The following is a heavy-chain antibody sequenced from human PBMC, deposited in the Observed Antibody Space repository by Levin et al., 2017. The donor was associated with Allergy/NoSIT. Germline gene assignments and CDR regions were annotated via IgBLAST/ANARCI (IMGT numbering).Heavy chain of an antibody. Sequence: GESLKISCKGSGNSFTTYWISWVRQMPGKGLEWMGRIDPSDSYTNYNPSFRGHVTFSVDKSISTAYLQWSSLKASDTAMYFCARHRVPQQWLDDSADYWGQGTLVTVSS. CDR3: ARHRVPQQWLDDSADY. CDR1: GNSFTTYW. CDR2: IDPSDSYT. V-gene: IGHV5-10-1*01. D-gene: IGHD6-19*01. J-gene: IGHJ4*02.